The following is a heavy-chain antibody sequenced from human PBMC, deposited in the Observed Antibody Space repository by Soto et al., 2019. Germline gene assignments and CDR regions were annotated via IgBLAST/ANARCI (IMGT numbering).Heavy chain of an antibody. CDR2: ISAYNGNT. CDR3: ARDRVVLVLPYYYYYYGMDV. Sequence: ASVKVSCKASGYTFTSYGISWVRQAPGQGLEWMGWISAYNGNTNYAQKLQGRVTMTTDTSTSTAYMELRSLRSDDTAVYYCARDRVVLVLPYYYYYYGMDVWGQGTTVTVSS. J-gene: IGHJ6*02. D-gene: IGHD2-8*02. V-gene: IGHV1-18*01. CDR1: GYTFTSYG.